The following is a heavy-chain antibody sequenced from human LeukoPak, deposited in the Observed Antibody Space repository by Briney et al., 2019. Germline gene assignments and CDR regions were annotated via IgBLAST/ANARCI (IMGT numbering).Heavy chain of an antibody. J-gene: IGHJ5*02. CDR2: MNPNSGNT. CDR3: ARDTSHRYGDYINWFDP. CDR1: GYTFTSYD. D-gene: IGHD4-17*01. V-gene: IGHV1-8*03. Sequence: GASVKVSCKASGYTFTSYDINWVRQATGQGLEWMGWMNPNSGNTGYAQKFQGRVTITRNTSISTAYMELSSLRSEDTAVYYCARDTSHRYGDYINWFDPWGQGTLVTVSS.